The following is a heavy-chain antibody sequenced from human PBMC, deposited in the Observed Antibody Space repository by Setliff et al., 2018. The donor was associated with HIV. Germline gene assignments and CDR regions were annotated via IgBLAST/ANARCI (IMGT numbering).Heavy chain of an antibody. CDR1: GGSISSHY. J-gene: IGHJ4*02. Sequence: SETLSLTCTVSGGSISSHYWSWIRQPPGKGLEWIGSIFYSGSTNYNPSLKSRVTISVDTSKNQFSLKLNSVTAADTAVYYCARESGIAVAGRPEYWGQGTLVTVSS. D-gene: IGHD6-19*01. CDR2: IFYSGST. V-gene: IGHV4-59*11. CDR3: ARESGIAVAGRPEY.